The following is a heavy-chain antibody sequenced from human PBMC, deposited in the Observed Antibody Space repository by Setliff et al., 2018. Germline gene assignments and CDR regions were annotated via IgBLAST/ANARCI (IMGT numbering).Heavy chain of an antibody. V-gene: IGHV3-21*01. CDR1: GFSFSNYA. CDR2: FSSRNDYI. D-gene: IGHD1-7*01. Sequence: GSLRLSCEASGFSFSNYAMNWVRQAPGKGLEWVASFSSRNDYIYHADSVKGRFTISRDNAKTSLYLQMDSLRVEDTAVYFCAKPSWNYVADWFDPWGQGTLVTVSS. J-gene: IGHJ5*02. CDR3: AKPSWNYVADWFDP.